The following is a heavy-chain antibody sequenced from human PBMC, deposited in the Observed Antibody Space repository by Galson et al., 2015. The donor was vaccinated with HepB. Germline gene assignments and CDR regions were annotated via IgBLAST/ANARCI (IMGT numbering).Heavy chain of an antibody. V-gene: IGHV1-46*04. D-gene: IGHD3-9*01. Sequence: SVKVSCKASGYTFTSYYMHWVRQAPGQGLEWMGIINPSDGTTTYAQKLQGRVTMTRGTSTSTVYMELSSLRSEDTAVYYCAREGPSTRYSTRAPFDYWGQGTLVTVSS. CDR2: INPSDGTT. CDR3: AREGPSTRYSTRAPFDY. J-gene: IGHJ4*02. CDR1: GYTFTSYY.